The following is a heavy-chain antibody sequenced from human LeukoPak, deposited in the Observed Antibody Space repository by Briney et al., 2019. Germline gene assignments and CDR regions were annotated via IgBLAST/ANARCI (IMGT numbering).Heavy chain of an antibody. CDR2: IVLLLGVA. Sequence: GASVKVSCKASGGTFSDYGISWVRQAPGQGLEYMGRIVLLLGVANYAQKFQGRVTITADESTSTAYMELSSLRSEDTAVYYCARGGTIQLRTIGWFDPWGQGTLVTVSS. J-gene: IGHJ5*02. V-gene: IGHV1-69*04. CDR1: GGTFSDYG. D-gene: IGHD5-18*01. CDR3: ARGGTIQLRTIGWFDP.